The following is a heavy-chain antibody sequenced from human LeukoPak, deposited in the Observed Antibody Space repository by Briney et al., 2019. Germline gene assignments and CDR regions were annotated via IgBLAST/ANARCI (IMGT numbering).Heavy chain of an antibody. J-gene: IGHJ5*02. CDR1: GYTFTSYA. D-gene: IGHD3-3*01. V-gene: IGHV1-3*01. CDR2: INAGNGNT. Sequence: ASVKVSCKASGYTFTSYAMHWVRQAPGQRLEWMGWINAGNGNTKYSRKFQGRVTITRDTSASTAYMELSSLRSEDTAVYYCARANITIFGVADYAFDPWGQGTLVTVSS. CDR3: ARANITIFGVADYAFDP.